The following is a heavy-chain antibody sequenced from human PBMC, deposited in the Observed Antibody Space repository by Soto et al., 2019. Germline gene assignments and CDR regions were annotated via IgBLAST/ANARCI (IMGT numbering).Heavy chain of an antibody. Sequence: QVQLQESGPGLVKPSQTLSLTCTVSGGSVGTGDYAWTWIRQAPGKDLEWLAYDYYTGNNYHNPSLKGRASLSVDTSKNQFSLGLRSVTAADTAVYYWAGERYRFWRGPFDLWGRGTLVTVSS. J-gene: IGHJ2*01. CDR2: DYYTGNN. CDR3: AGERYRFWRGPFDL. CDR1: GGSVGTGDYA. D-gene: IGHD3-3*01. V-gene: IGHV4-30-4*01.